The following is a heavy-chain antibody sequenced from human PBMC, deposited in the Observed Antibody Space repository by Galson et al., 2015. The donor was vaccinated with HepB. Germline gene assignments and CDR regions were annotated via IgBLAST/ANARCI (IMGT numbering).Heavy chain of an antibody. CDR1: GGSISSYY. CDR2: IYYSGST. V-gene: IGHV4-59*01. D-gene: IGHD3-10*01. J-gene: IGHJ5*02. CDR3: ARVGIGVDP. Sequence: QVQLQESGPGLVKPSETLSLSCTVSGGSISSYYWSWIRQPPGKGLEWIGYIYYSGSTNYNPSLKSRVTISVDTSKNQFSLKLSSVTAADTAVYYCARVGIGVDPWGQGTLVTVSS.